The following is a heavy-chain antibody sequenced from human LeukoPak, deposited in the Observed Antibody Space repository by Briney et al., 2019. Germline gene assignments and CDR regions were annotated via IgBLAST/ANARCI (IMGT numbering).Heavy chain of an antibody. CDR3: ARGVPSTTGTPNWFDP. V-gene: IGHV4-34*01. D-gene: IGHD1-1*01. CDR2: INHSGST. Sequence: PSETLSLTCAVYGGSFSGYYWSWIRQPPGKGLEWIGEINHSGSTNYNPSLKSRVTISVDTSKNQFSLKLSSVTAADTAVYYCARGVPSTTGTPNWFDPWGQGTLVTVSS. CDR1: GGSFSGYY. J-gene: IGHJ5*02.